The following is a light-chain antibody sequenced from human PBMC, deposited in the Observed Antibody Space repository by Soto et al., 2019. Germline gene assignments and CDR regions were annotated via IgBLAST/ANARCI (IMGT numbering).Light chain of an antibody. J-gene: IGLJ1*01. V-gene: IGLV3-21*02. CDR2: VDS. CDR3: QVWDTISDHYV. Sequence: SYELTQPPSVSVAPGQTARITCGGNNIESKSVHWYQQRPGQAPVLVIYVDSDRPSGIPDRFSASTSGNTAALTISRVEAGDVADYYCQVWDTISDHYVFGSGTKVTVL. CDR1: NIESKS.